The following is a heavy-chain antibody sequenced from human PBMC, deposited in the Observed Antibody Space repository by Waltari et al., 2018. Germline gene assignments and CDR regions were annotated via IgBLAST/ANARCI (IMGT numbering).Heavy chain of an antibody. CDR1: GGSLVGFY. Sequence: QVQLQQWGAGLLKPSETLSLTCAVSGGSLVGFYWAGLRQSPGKGLEWIGEINHDGTTNYNPSLKSRVTVSVDTSKKQFSLNLSSVTAADTGVYYCALDDDILTGPTSNWYFDIWGRGTLVTVSS. D-gene: IGHD3-9*01. CDR2: INHDGTT. V-gene: IGHV4-34*01. J-gene: IGHJ2*01. CDR3: ALDDDILTGPTSNWYFDI.